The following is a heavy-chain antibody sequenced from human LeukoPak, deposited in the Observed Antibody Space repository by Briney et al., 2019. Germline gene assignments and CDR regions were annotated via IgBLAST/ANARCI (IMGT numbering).Heavy chain of an antibody. D-gene: IGHD3-22*01. V-gene: IGHV4-34*01. CDR3: AREATGRYYYDSSGYWDY. Sequence: PSETLSLTCAVYGGSFSGYYWSWIRQPPGKGLKWIGEINHSGSTNYNPSLKSRVTISVDTSKNQFSLKLSSVTAADTAVYYCAREATGRYYYDSSGYWDYWGQGTLVTVSS. CDR1: GGSFSGYY. J-gene: IGHJ4*02. CDR2: INHSGST.